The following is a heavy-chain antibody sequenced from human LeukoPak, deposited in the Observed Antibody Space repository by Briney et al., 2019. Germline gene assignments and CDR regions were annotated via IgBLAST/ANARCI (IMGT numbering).Heavy chain of an antibody. J-gene: IGHJ4*02. D-gene: IGHD3-3*01. CDR1: GYTFTGYY. Sequence: GASVEVSCKASGYTFTGYYMHWVRQAPGQGLEWMGRINPNSGGSNYAQKFQGRVTMTRDTSISTAYMELSRLRSDDTAVYYCARGPRRFLEWFGDYWGQGTLVTVSS. CDR3: ARGPRRFLEWFGDY. CDR2: INPNSGGS. V-gene: IGHV1-2*06.